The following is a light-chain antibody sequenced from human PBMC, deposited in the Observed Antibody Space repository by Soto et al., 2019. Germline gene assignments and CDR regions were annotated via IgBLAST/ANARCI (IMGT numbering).Light chain of an antibody. CDR2: EVS. CDR1: SSDVGGYNY. CDR3: SSFTSSSTPF. V-gene: IGLV2-14*01. Sequence: QSALTQPASVSGSPGQSITISCTGTSSDVGGYNYVSWYQQHPGKVPKLMIYEVSNRPSGVVNRFSGSRSGNTASLTISRLQAEDEDDYYCSSFTSSSTPFFGPGTKLTVL. J-gene: IGLJ1*01.